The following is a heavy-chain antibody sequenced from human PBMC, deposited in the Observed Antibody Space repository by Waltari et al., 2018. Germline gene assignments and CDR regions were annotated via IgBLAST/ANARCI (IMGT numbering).Heavy chain of an antibody. Sequence: EVQLVESGGGLVKPGGSLRLSCAASGFTFITYSMNWVRQAPGKGLEWVSSISGSGNYIYYADSVKGRFTISRDNAKNSLYLQMNSLRAEDTAVYFCARTGRGDMVATIYPAFGWFDPWGQGTLVTVSS. J-gene: IGHJ5*02. V-gene: IGHV3-21*01. D-gene: IGHD5-12*01. CDR3: ARTGRGDMVATIYPAFGWFDP. CDR2: ISGSGNYI. CDR1: GFTFITYS.